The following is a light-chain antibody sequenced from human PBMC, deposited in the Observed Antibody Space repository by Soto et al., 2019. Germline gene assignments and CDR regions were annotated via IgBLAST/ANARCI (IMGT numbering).Light chain of an antibody. Sequence: VLAQAPGSLTLSPGERATLSCMASENIISYLAWYQQKPGQAPRLLIYGASSRATGIPDRFTGSGSGTDFTLTISRLEPEDFAVFYCHQYGSSPQTFGQGTKVDIK. V-gene: IGKV3-20*01. CDR2: GAS. J-gene: IGKJ1*01. CDR1: ENIISY. CDR3: HQYGSSPQT.